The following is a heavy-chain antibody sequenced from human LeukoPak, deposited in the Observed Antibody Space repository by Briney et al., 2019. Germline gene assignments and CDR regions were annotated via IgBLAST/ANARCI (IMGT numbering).Heavy chain of an antibody. CDR1: GYSFSSYW. J-gene: IGHJ5*02. D-gene: IGHD2-15*01. Sequence: GESLKISCKGSGYSFSSYWIVWVRQMPGKGLEWMGIIYPGDSDIKYSPSFQGHVTISADKSISTAYLQWSSLKASDTATYYCARLEKLISAKRVWFDPWGQGTLVTVSS. CDR2: IYPGDSDI. V-gene: IGHV5-51*01. CDR3: ARLEKLISAKRVWFDP.